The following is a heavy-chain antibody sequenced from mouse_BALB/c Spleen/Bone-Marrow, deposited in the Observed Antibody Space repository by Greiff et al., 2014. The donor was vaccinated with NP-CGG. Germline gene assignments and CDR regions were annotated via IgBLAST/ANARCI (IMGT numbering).Heavy chain of an antibody. D-gene: IGHD4-1*01. CDR1: GFSLTNYG. CDR3: AREGGTGFAS. CDR2: IWAGGST. Sequence: QVQLKESGPGLVAPSQSLSITCTVSGFSLTNYGVHWVRQPPGKGLEWLGVIWAGGSTNYYSALMSRLSISKYNTKSQVFLQMNSLQTDDTAMYYCAREGGTGFASWGQGTLVTVSA. J-gene: IGHJ3*01. V-gene: IGHV2-9*02.